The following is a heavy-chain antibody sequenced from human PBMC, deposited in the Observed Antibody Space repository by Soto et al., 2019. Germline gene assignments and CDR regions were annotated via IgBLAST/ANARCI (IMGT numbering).Heavy chain of an antibody. D-gene: IGHD3-10*02. J-gene: IGHJ6*02. Sequence: PSQTLSLTCAISGDSVSSNSAAWNWIRQSPSRGLEWLGKTKYRSRWYHDYAVSVKSRIIISSDTSKNQFSLQLNSVTPEDTAVYYCTRCSSYAMDVWGQGITVTVSS. CDR2: TKYRSRWYH. V-gene: IGHV6-1*01. CDR3: TRCSSYAMDV. CDR1: GDSVSSNSAA.